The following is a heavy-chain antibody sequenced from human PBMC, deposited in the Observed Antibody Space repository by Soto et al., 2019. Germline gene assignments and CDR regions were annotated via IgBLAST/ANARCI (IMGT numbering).Heavy chain of an antibody. CDR1: GFSFSPYA. Sequence: LRLSCVTSGFSFSPYAMSWVRQAPGKGLEWVSGISGSGSNTYYADSVKGRFTISRDNSRNTMFLQMKSLRAEDTAVYYCARESEDLTSNFDYWGQGTLVTVSS. CDR3: ARESEDLTSNFDY. V-gene: IGHV3-23*01. CDR2: ISGSGSNT. J-gene: IGHJ4*02.